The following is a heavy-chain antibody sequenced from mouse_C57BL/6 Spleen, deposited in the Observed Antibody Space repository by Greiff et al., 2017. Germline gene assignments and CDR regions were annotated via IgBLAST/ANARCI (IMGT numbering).Heavy chain of an antibody. D-gene: IGHD3-2*02. Sequence: EVQLQQSGPELVKPGASVKISCKASGYSFTGYYMNWVKQSPEKSLEWIGEINPSTGGTTYNQKFKAKATLTVDKSSSTAYMQLKSLTSEDSAVYYCATAQATHWGQGTLVTVSA. CDR1: GYSFTGYY. CDR2: INPSTGGT. CDR3: ATAQATH. J-gene: IGHJ3*01. V-gene: IGHV1-42*01.